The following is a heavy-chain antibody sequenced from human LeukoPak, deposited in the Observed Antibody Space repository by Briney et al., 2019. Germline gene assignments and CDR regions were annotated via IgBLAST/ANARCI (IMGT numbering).Heavy chain of an antibody. CDR3: ARSAQMMTTVTTSGGIFDY. CDR2: INHSGST. J-gene: IGHJ4*02. CDR1: GGSSSGYY. V-gene: IGHV4-34*01. Sequence: SEALSLTCAVYGGSSSGYYWSWIRQPPGKGLEWIGEINHSGSTNYNPSLKSRVTISVDTSKNQFSLKLSSVTAADTAVYYCARSAQMMTTVTTSGGIFDYWGQGTLVTVSS. D-gene: IGHD4-17*01.